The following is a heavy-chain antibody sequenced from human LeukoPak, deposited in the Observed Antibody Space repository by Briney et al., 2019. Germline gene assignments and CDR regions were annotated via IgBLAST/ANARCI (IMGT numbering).Heavy chain of an antibody. CDR2: ISPNGGST. V-gene: IGHV3-64*02. CDR3: AREKVTSGFFDY. D-gene: IGHD2-21*02. CDR1: GFTFSTYA. Sequence: GGSLRLSCVASGFTFSTYAMYWVRQAPGKGLEYVSAISPNGGSTFDADSVKGRFTVSRDNSKSTLYLHMGSLRGDDMAVYYCAREKVTSGFFDYWGQGTLVTVST. J-gene: IGHJ4*02.